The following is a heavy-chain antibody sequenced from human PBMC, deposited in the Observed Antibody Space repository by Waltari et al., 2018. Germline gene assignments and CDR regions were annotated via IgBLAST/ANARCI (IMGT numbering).Heavy chain of an antibody. Sequence: GSTNYNPSLKSRVTISVDTSKNQFSLKLSSVTAADTAVYYCARVWFGEEGQQTHYYGMDVWGQGTTVTVSS. CDR2: GST. J-gene: IGHJ6*02. V-gene: IGHV4-59*01. D-gene: IGHD3-10*01. CDR3: ARVWFGEEGQQTHYYGMDV.